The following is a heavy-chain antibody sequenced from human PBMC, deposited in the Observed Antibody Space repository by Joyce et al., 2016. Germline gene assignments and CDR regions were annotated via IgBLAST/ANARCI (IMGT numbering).Heavy chain of an antibody. V-gene: IGHV1-2*06. CDR2: INPDSGGT. D-gene: IGHD2-2*01. CDR3: ARGPMPPYAFDV. J-gene: IGHJ3*01. CDR1: AYSFTDYY. Sequence: QVQLVQSGAEVKKPGASVKVSCKASAYSFTDYYIHWVRQAPGQGLQWMGRINPDSGGTNDAQKFQGRVTMTTDTSISTAYMELGRLRSDDTAVYFCARGPMPPYAFDVWGQGTMVTVSS.